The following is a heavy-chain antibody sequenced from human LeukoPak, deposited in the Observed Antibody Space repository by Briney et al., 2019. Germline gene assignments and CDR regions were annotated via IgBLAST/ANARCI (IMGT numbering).Heavy chain of an antibody. D-gene: IGHD3-22*01. V-gene: IGHV4-34*01. CDR3: ARVQKDYDSSGYSDY. Sequence: SETLSLTCAVYGGSFTGYYWSWIRQPPGKGLEWIGEINHSGSTNYNPSLKSRVTISVDTSKNQFSLKLSSVTAADTAVYYCARVQKDYDSSGYSDYWGQGTLVTVSS. CDR1: GGSFTGYY. J-gene: IGHJ4*02. CDR2: INHSGST.